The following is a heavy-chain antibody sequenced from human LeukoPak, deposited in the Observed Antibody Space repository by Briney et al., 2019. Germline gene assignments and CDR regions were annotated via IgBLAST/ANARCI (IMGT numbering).Heavy chain of an antibody. D-gene: IGHD5-24*01. J-gene: IGHJ4*02. V-gene: IGHV3-7*04. CDR1: GFTFSSYW. CDR3: ARERGWPLHYFDY. Sequence: GGSLRLSCAASGFTFSSYWMSWVRPAPGKGLEWVANIKQDGSEKYYVDSVKSRFTISRDNAENSLYLQMNSLRAEDTAVYYCARERGWPLHYFDYWGQGTLVTVSS. CDR2: IKQDGSEK.